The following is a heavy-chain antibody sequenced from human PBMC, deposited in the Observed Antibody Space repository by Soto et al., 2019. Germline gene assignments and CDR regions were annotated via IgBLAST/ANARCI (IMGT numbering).Heavy chain of an antibody. CDR3: ARDRAYDSSGYFDY. CDR1: GFTFSSYA. Sequence: QVQLVESGGGVVQPGRSLRLSCAASGFTFSSYAMHWVRQAPGKGLEWVAVISYDGSNKYYADSVKGRFTISRDNSKNTLYLQMNSLRAEDTAVYYGARDRAYDSSGYFDYWGQGTLVTVSS. V-gene: IGHV3-30-3*01. CDR2: ISYDGSNK. J-gene: IGHJ4*02. D-gene: IGHD3-22*01.